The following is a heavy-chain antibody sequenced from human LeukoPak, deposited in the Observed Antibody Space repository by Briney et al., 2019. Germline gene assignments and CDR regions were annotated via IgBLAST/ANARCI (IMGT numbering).Heavy chain of an antibody. CDR2: ISTDGSTT. CDR1: GFTFSSDW. D-gene: IGHD3-10*01. J-gene: IGHJ4*02. CDR3: ARDYYGSGSYYKNTPLDY. V-gene: IGHV3-74*01. Sequence: GGSLRLSCAASGFTFSSDWMHWVRQAPGKGLVWVSRISTDGSTTYSADSVKGRFTISRDNAKNSLYLQMNSLRAEDTAVYYCARDYYGSGSYYKNTPLDYWGQGTLVTVSS.